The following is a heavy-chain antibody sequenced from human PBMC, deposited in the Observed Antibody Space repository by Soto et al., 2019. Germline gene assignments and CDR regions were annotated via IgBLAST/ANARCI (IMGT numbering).Heavy chain of an antibody. CDR2: ISSSSSYI. Sequence: LRLSCAAFGFTFSSYSMNWVRQAPGKGLEWVSSISSSSSYIYYADSVKGRFTISRDNAKNSLYLQMNSLRAEDTAVYYCARFAAPYDSSGYYYLDYWGQGTMVTVSS. CDR3: ARFAAPYDSSGYYYLDY. CDR1: GFTFSSYS. V-gene: IGHV3-21*01. D-gene: IGHD3-22*01. J-gene: IGHJ4*02.